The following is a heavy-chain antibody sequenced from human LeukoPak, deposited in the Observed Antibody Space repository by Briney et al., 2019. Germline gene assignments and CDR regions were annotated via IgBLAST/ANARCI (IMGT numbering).Heavy chain of an antibody. Sequence: SETLSLSCTVSGASISSYYWNWIRQPPGKGLEWIGYISYGGRTNYNPSLQSRVTISVDTSKTQFSLNLASVTAADTAVYYCARALLGEFPNYFDYWGQGSLVTVSS. D-gene: IGHD1-26*01. CDR2: ISYGGRT. CDR3: ARALLGEFPNYFDY. CDR1: GASISSYY. V-gene: IGHV4-59*08. J-gene: IGHJ4*02.